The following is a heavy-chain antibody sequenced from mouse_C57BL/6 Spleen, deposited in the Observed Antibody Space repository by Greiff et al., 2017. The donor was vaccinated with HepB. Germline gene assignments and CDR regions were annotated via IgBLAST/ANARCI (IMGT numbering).Heavy chain of an antibody. Sequence: DVMLVESEGGLVQPGRSMKLSCTASGFTFSDYYMAWVRQVPEKGLEWVANINYDGSSTYYLDSLKSRFIISRDNAKNILYLQMSSLKSEDTATYYCARDEGSYGGFAYWGQGTLVTVSA. D-gene: IGHD3-3*01. V-gene: IGHV5-16*01. J-gene: IGHJ3*01. CDR2: INYDGSST. CDR3: ARDEGSYGGFAY. CDR1: GFTFSDYY.